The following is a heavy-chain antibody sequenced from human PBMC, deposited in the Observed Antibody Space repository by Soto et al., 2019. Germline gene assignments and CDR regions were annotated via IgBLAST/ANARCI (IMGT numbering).Heavy chain of an antibody. V-gene: IGHV1-69*06. CDR2: IVPIFGTT. CDR1: GDPFNNYA. Sequence: SVKVSCKASGDPFNNYAISWMRQTPGRGLEWLGEIVPIFGTTNYPQEFQGRVTITADTSTSTAYMELSRLISEDTAIYYCARLNFGVVTSFSWFDPWGPGTLVTVSS. D-gene: IGHD3-3*01. J-gene: IGHJ5*02. CDR3: ARLNFGVVTSFSWFDP.